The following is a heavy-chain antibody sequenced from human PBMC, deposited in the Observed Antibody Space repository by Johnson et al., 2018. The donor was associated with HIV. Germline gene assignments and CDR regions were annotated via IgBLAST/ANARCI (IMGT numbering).Heavy chain of an antibody. CDR2: ISGSDCAI. Sequence: QVQLVESGGGLVKPGGSLRLSCTVSGFIFRDYYMSCMRQAPGKGLEWVSYISGSDCAIWYADSVKGRFTVSRDNAKNSLYLQMNSLRAEDTALYYCAGYSSSWYDAFDIWGQGTMVTVSS. CDR1: GFIFRDYY. CDR3: AGYSSSWYDAFDI. J-gene: IGHJ3*02. D-gene: IGHD6-13*01. V-gene: IGHV3-11*01.